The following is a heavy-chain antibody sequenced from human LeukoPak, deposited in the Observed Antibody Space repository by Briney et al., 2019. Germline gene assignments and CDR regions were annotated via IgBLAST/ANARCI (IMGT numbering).Heavy chain of an antibody. D-gene: IGHD3/OR15-3a*01. J-gene: IGHJ4*02. CDR1: GFTMSHYG. Sequence: PGGSLRLSCAASGFTMSHYGVSWVRQAPGKGLEWISGIRSAVETTHYADSVKGRFIISRDDSKNALSLQLNSLRPEDTALYYCAKHFCTGLDCSLFDSWARGLWSPSPQ. CDR3: AKHFCTGLDCSLFDS. V-gene: IGHV3-23*01. CDR2: IRSAVETT.